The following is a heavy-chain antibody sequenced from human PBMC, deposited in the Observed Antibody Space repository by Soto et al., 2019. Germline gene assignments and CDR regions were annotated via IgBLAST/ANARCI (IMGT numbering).Heavy chain of an antibody. Sequence: SETLSLTCAVYGGSFSGSYWSWIRQSPGKGLEWIESIYYSGSTHYNPSLKSRVTVSVDTSKNQFSLKLTSVTAADTAVYFCVSHRNYIVVSGSFFDYWSQGTLVTVSS. CDR1: GGSFSGSY. CDR3: VSHRNYIVVSGSFFDY. J-gene: IGHJ4*02. CDR2: IYYSGST. V-gene: IGHV4-34*01. D-gene: IGHD6-19*01.